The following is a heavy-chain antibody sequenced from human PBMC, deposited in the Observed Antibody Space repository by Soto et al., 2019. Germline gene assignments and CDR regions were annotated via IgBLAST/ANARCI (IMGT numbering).Heavy chain of an antibody. J-gene: IGHJ4*02. V-gene: IGHV1-69*12. CDR3: ARGRYCSGGSCYSPLFDY. CDR2: IIPIFGTA. CDR1: GGTFSSYA. D-gene: IGHD2-15*01. Sequence: QVQLMQSGAEVKKPGSSVKVSCKASGGTFSSYAISWVRQAPGQGLEWMGGIIPIFGTANYAQKFQGRVTITADESTSTAYMELSSLRSEDTAVYYCARGRYCSGGSCYSPLFDYWGQGTLVTVSS.